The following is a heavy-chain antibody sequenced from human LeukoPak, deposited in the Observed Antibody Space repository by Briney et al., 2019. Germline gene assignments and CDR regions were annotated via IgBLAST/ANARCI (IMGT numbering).Heavy chain of an antibody. CDR1: GFTFDDYA. CDR2: ISWNSGSI. J-gene: IGHJ4*02. D-gene: IGHD5-18*01. CDR3: AKDIGGYSYDFFDY. Sequence: PGGSLRLSCAASGFTFDDYAMHWVRHAPGKGLEWVSGISWNSGSIGYADSVKGRFTISRDNAKNSLYLQMNSLRAEDTALYYCAKDIGGYSYDFFDYWGQGTLVTVSS. V-gene: IGHV3-9*01.